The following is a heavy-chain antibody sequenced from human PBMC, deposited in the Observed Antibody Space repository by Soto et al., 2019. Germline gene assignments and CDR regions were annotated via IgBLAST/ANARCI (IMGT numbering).Heavy chain of an antibody. D-gene: IGHD2-21*02. V-gene: IGHV5-51*01. CDR1: GYSFTSYW. CDR3: ARLGPVNCGGDCYSRGGFDY. J-gene: IGHJ4*02. Sequence: GESLKISCKGSGYSFTSYWIGWVRQMPGKGLEWMGIIYPGDSDTRYSPSLQGQVTISADKSISTAYLQWSSLKASDTAMYYCARLGPVNCGGDCYSRGGFDYWGQGTLVTVSS. CDR2: IYPGDSDT.